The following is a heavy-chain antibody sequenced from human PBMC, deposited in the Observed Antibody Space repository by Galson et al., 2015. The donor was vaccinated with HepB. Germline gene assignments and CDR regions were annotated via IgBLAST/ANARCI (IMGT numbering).Heavy chain of an antibody. V-gene: IGHV1-8*01. CDR1: GYAFSTYD. J-gene: IGHJ4*02. D-gene: IGHD6-19*01. CDR3: ARGLAVAGTGY. Sequence: SVKVSCKASGYAFSTYDISWVRQAPGQGLEWMGWMNPNNGGTGYTQQFQGRVTMTRDTSTSTAYMELSDLGSDDTAVYYCARGLAVAGTGYWGQGTLVTVSS. CDR2: MNPNNGGT.